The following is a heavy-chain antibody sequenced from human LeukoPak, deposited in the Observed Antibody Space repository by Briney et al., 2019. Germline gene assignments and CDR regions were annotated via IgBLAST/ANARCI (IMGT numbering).Heavy chain of an antibody. CDR2: IYHSGST. CDR1: GGSISSGGYS. CDR3: ARGRWYHDY. J-gene: IGHJ4*02. Sequence: SQTLSLTCAVSGGSISSGGYSWSWIRQPPGKGLEWIGYIYHSGSTYYNPSLKSRVTISVDTSKNQFSLKLSSVTAADTAVYYCARGRWYHDYWGQGTLVIVSS. D-gene: IGHD2-2*01. V-gene: IGHV4-30-2*01.